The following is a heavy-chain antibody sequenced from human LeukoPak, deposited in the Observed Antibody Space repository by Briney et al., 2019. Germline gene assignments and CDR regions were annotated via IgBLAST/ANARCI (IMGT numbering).Heavy chain of an antibody. Sequence: SETLSLTCAVSGVSIGSNSYYWGWIRQPPGKGLEYIGSVYSSGSTNYNPSLKSRVTISVDTSKNQFSLKLSSVTAADTAVYYCARGVIAARRVVSHLGWFDPWGQGTLVTVSS. J-gene: IGHJ5*02. CDR3: ARGVIAARRVVSHLGWFDP. CDR2: VYSSGST. V-gene: IGHV4-39*07. CDR1: GVSIGSNSYY. D-gene: IGHD6-6*01.